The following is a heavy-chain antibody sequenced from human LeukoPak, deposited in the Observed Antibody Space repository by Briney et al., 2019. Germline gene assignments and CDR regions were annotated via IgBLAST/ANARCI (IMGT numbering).Heavy chain of an antibody. V-gene: IGHV4-4*02. J-gene: IGHJ6*03. CDR1: GVSISSNLW. CDR2: IHHSGSI. Sequence: SETLSLTCAVTGVSISSNLWWTWVRQPPGKGLGWIAEIHHSGSINYNPSLKSRVTISVDTSKNQFSLKLSSVTAADTAVYYCARHFGMVRGVIGYYYYYYMDVWGKGTTVTISS. CDR3: ARHFGMVRGVIGYYYYYYMDV. D-gene: IGHD3-10*01.